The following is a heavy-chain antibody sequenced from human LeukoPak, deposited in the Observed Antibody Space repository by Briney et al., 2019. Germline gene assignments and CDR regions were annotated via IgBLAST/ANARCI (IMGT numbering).Heavy chain of an antibody. CDR3: AKDKGSGVGAMDY. Sequence: PGGSLRLSCAASGFTFDDYGMSWVRQAPGKGLEWVSGINWNGGSTGYADSVKGRFTISRDNAKNSLYLQMKSLRTEDTALYYCAKDKGSGVGAMDYWGQGTLVTVSS. CDR2: INWNGGST. V-gene: IGHV3-20*04. D-gene: IGHD1-26*01. J-gene: IGHJ4*02. CDR1: GFTFDDYG.